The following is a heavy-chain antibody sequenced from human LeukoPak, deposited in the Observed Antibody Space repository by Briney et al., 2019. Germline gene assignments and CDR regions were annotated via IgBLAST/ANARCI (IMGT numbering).Heavy chain of an antibody. J-gene: IGHJ4*02. Sequence: PSETLSLTCAAYGGSFSGYYWSWIRQPPGKGLEWIGEINHSGSTNYNPSLKSRVTISVDTSKNQFSLKLSSVTAADTAVYYCARGTPIFYYDSSGYVYWGQGTLVTVSS. CDR3: ARGTPIFYYDSSGYVY. CDR2: INHSGST. CDR1: GGSFSGYY. D-gene: IGHD3-22*01. V-gene: IGHV4-34*01.